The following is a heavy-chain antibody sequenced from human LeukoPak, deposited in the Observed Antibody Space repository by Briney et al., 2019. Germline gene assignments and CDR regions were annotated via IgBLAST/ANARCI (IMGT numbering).Heavy chain of an antibody. CDR1: GFTFSSYA. CDR3: AKDSSYYDSSGYPYFDY. D-gene: IGHD3-22*01. J-gene: IGHJ4*02. CDR2: ISGSGGST. Sequence: PGGSLRLSCAASGFTFSSYAMSWVRQAPGKGLDWVSAISGSGGSTYYADSVKGRFTISRDNSKNTLYLQMNSLRAEDTAVYYCAKDSSYYDSSGYPYFDYWGQGTLVTVSS. V-gene: IGHV3-23*01.